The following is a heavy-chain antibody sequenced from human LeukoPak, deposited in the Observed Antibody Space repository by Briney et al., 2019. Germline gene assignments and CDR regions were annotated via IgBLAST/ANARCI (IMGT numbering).Heavy chain of an antibody. CDR3: AREASLVRGIFITRYGLDV. Sequence: PSETLSLTCTVSGDSVTSGTYYWTWIRQPPGRGLEWIAYITYNENTNYNPSLKSRLTISLDTSSNQFSLRLSSVTAADTAIYYCAREASLVRGIFITRYGLDVWGRATTVTVSS. J-gene: IGHJ6*04. V-gene: IGHV4-61*01. D-gene: IGHD3-10*01. CDR2: ITYNENT. CDR1: GDSVTSGTYY.